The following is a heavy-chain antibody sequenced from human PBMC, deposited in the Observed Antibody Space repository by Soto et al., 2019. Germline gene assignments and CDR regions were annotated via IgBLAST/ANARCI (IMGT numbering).Heavy chain of an antibody. CDR2: ISSSSSYI. D-gene: IGHD3-22*01. CDR1: GFTFSSYS. V-gene: IGHV3-21*01. Sequence: GGSLRLSCAASGFTFSSYSMNWVRQAPGKGLEWVSSISSSSSYIYYADSVKGRFTISRDNAKNSLYLQMNSLRAEDTAVYFCFPASDYSSGYDWFDPWGQGTLVTVSS. J-gene: IGHJ5*02. CDR3: FPASDYSSGYDWFDP.